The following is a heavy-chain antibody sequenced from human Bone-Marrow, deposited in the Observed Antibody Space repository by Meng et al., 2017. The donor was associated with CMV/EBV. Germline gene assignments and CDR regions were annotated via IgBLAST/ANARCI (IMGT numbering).Heavy chain of an antibody. D-gene: IGHD6-6*01. V-gene: IGHV1-18*01. J-gene: IGHJ4*02. CDR2: INPYNGNT. CDR3: ARHSPSTQLGRFYY. CDR1: GYTFTSYG. Sequence: ASVKVSCKASGYTFTSYGINWVRQAPGQGLEWMGWINPYNGNTEYGQNLQGRVTMTTDTSTSTAYMELSSLRSEDTAVYYCARHSPSTQLGRFYYWGQGTLVTVSS.